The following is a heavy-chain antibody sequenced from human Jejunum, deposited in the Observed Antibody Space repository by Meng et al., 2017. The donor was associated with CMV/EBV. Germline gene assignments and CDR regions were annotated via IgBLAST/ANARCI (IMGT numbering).Heavy chain of an antibody. CDR1: GFTFSTYT. CDR2: ISGSGGST. V-gene: IGHV3-23*01. J-gene: IGHJ4*02. D-gene: IGHD1-26*01. Sequence: CSASGFTFSTYTMNWVRQATGKGLEWVSAISGSGGSTYYADSVKGRFTISRDNAKNSLYLQMNSLRAEDTAAYYCASGKTGSYGHYWGRGTLVTVSS. CDR3: ASGKTGSYGHY.